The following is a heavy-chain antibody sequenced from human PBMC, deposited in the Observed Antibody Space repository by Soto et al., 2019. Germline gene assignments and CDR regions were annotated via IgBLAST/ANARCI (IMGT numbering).Heavy chain of an antibody. CDR3: AREGSGYYSDAFDI. CDR1: GFIFSSYE. J-gene: IGHJ3*02. CDR2: ISGSGTTI. D-gene: IGHD3-22*01. Sequence: VQLVESGGGLEQPGGSLRLSCAASGFIFSSYEMNWVRQAPGKGLEWVSYISGSGTTIYYADSVEGRFTISRDNAKNSLYLQMNSLRAEDTAVYYCAREGSGYYSDAFDIWGQGTMVTVSS. V-gene: IGHV3-48*03.